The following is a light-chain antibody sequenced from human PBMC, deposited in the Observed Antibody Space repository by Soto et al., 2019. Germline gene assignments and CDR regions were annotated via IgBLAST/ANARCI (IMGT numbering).Light chain of an antibody. V-gene: IGLV1-47*01. J-gene: IGLJ2*01. Sequence: QSVLTQPPSASGTPGQRVTISCSGSSSNIGSNYAYWYQQLPGTAPKLLIYRNNQRPSGVPDRFSGSKSGTSASLAISGLRSEDEADYYCAAWDDSLSGHVVFGGGTKLTVL. CDR1: SSNIGSNY. CDR2: RNN. CDR3: AAWDDSLSGHVV.